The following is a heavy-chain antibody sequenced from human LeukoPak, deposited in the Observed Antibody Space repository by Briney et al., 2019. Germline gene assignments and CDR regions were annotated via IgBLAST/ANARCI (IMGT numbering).Heavy chain of an antibody. Sequence: SETLSLTCAVSGGSISSGNWWSWVRQPPGKGLEWIGEIYYTGSTNYNPSLKSRVTISVDTSKNQFSLKLSSVTAADTAVYYCARAMKIDGYESDAFDIWGQGTMVTVSS. D-gene: IGHD5-24*01. CDR2: IYYTGST. CDR3: ARAMKIDGYESDAFDI. CDR1: GGSISSGNW. V-gene: IGHV4-4*02. J-gene: IGHJ3*02.